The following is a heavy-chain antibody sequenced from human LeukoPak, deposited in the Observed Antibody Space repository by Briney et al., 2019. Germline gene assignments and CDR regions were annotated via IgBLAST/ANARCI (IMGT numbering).Heavy chain of an antibody. V-gene: IGHV3-33*07. CDR3: ARDGLTDSSGYTVIDN. J-gene: IGHJ4*02. CDR2: IWSDGNNK. D-gene: IGHD3-22*01. CDR1: GFSFSSYA. Sequence: GGCLRLSCAASGFSFSSYAMYWVRQAPGKGLGWVAVIWSDGNNKYYSDSVKGRFTISRDNSNNTLYLQMNSLRAEDTAVYYCARDGLTDSSGYTVIDNWGQGTLVTVSS.